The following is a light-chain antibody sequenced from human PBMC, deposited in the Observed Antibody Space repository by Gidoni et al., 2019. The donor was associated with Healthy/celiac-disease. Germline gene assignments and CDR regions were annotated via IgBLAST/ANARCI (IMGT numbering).Light chain of an antibody. J-gene: IGLJ1*01. V-gene: IGLV3-21*02. CDR2: DDS. CDR1: NIVSKS. Sequence: SYVLTQPPPVSVAPGPAARITCGGNNIVSKSVHWYQQKPGQAPVLVVYDDSDRPSGIPERFSGSNSGNTATLTISRVEAGDEADYYCQVWDSSSDHPFYVFGTGTKVTVL. CDR3: QVWDSSSDHPFYV.